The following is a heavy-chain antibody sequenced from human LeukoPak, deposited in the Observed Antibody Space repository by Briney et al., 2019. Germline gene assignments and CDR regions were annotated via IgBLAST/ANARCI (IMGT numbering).Heavy chain of an antibody. V-gene: IGHV1-24*01. Sequence: ASVKVSCKVSGYTLTELSMHWVRQAPGKGLEWMGGFDPEDGETIYAQKFQGRVTMTEDTSTDTAYMELSSLKSEDTAVYYCATGSGIAVSLRSYWFDPWGQGTLVTVSS. CDR1: GYTLTELS. J-gene: IGHJ5*02. D-gene: IGHD6-19*01. CDR2: FDPEDGET. CDR3: ATGSGIAVSLRSYWFDP.